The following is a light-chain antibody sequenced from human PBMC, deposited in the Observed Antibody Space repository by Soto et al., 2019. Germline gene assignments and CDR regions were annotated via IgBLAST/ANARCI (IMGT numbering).Light chain of an antibody. CDR2: GNS. J-gene: IGLJ2*01. CDR3: QSYDSSLSGSHVV. V-gene: IGLV1-40*01. CDR1: SSNIGAGYD. Sequence: QAVVTQPPSVSGAPGQRVTISCTGSSSNIGAGYDVHWYQQLPGTAPKLLIYGNSNRPSGVPDRFSGSKSGTSAPLAITGLQAEDEADYYCQSYDSSLSGSHVVFGGGTKLTVL.